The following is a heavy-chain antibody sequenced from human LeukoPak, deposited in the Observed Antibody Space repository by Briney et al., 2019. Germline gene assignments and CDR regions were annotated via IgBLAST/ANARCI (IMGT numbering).Heavy chain of an antibody. D-gene: IGHD3-22*01. V-gene: IGHV3-21*01. Sequence: GGSLRLSCAASGFTFSSYSMNWVRQAPGKGLEWVSSISSSSSYIYYADSVKGRFTISRDNAKNSLYLQMNSLRAEDTAVYYCARDSVYYYDSSGYYSFDYWGQGTLVTVSS. CDR3: ARDSVYYYDSSGYYSFDY. J-gene: IGHJ4*02. CDR1: GFTFSSYS. CDR2: ISSSSSYI.